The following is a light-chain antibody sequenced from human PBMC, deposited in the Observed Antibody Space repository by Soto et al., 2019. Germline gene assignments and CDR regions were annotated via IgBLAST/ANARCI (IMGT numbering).Light chain of an antibody. Sequence: DLQMTQSPSSLSASVGDRVTITCRASQDLGNSLGWFQQKPGKAPKSLIYDASSLQSVVPSKFSGSRARSDFTLNIISLQPEYFDTYYCRQYMTYPISCGQGKRLEIK. CDR2: DAS. CDR1: QDLGNS. CDR3: RQYMTYPIS. V-gene: IGKV1-16*02. J-gene: IGKJ5*01.